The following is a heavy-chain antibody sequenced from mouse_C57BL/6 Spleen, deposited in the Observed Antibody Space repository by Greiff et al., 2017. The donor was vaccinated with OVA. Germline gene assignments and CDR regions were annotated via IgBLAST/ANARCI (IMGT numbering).Heavy chain of an antibody. CDR3: ARHGSSYDYYAMDY. Sequence: EVQLVESGGGLVKPGGSLKLSCAASGFTFSDYGMHWVRQAPEKGLEWVAYISSGSSTIYYADTVKGRFTISRDNAKNTLFLQMTSLRSEDTAMYYCARHGSSYDYYAMDYWGQGTSVTVSS. V-gene: IGHV5-17*01. CDR2: ISSGSSTI. CDR1: GFTFSDYG. J-gene: IGHJ4*01. D-gene: IGHD1-1*01.